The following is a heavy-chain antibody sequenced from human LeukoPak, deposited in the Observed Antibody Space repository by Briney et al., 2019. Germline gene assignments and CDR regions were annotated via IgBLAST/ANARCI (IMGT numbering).Heavy chain of an antibody. D-gene: IGHD6-13*01. CDR1: GFTFSSYA. J-gene: IGHJ4*02. Sequence: GGSLRLSCAASGFTFSSYAMSWVRQAPGKGLEWVSAISGSGGSTYYADSVKGRFTISRDNSKNSLYLQMNSLRAEDTAVYYCARGHSSSWMSEIDYWGQGTLVTVSS. CDR2: ISGSGGST. V-gene: IGHV3-23*01. CDR3: ARGHSSSWMSEIDY.